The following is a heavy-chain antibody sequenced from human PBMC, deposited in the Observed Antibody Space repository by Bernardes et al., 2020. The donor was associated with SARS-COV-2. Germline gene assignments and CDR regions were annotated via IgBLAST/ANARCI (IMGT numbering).Heavy chain of an antibody. J-gene: IGHJ4*02. CDR3: GRDLSGMADY. V-gene: IGHV3-23*01. D-gene: IGHD3-10*01. Sequence: GGSLRLSCAASGFIFSDYAMSWVRQAPGKGLEFVSSISGRGGGTYYADSVKGRFTISRDNSKNTLFLEMSNLRAEDTAVYYCGRDLSGMADYWGPGTLVTVSS. CDR2: ISGRGGGT. CDR1: GFIFSDYA.